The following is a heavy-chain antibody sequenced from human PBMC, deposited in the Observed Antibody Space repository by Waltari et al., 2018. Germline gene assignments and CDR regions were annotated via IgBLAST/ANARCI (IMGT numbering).Heavy chain of an antibody. CDR1: GYTFTSYD. CDR3: AREGLSRMDV. D-gene: IGHD5-12*01. J-gene: IGHJ6*02. Sequence: QVQLLQSGAEVKKPGASVKVSCTASGYTFTSYDINWVRQATGQGLEGMGWMNPNSGNKGYAQKCQGRVTMTRNTSISTAYMELSSLGSEDTAVYYCAREGLSRMDVWGQGTTVTVSS. CDR2: MNPNSGNK. V-gene: IGHV1-8*01.